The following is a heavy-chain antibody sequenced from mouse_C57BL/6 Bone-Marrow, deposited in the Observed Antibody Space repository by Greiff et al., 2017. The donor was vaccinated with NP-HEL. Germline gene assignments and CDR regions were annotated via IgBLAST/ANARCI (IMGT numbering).Heavy chain of an antibody. D-gene: IGHD1-1*01. CDR1: GYTFTSYW. V-gene: IGHV1-55*01. CDR3: ASPNYGSSYVVYFDY. CDR2: IYPGSGST. Sequence: QVQLQQPGAELVKPGASVKLSCKASGYTFTSYWITWVKQRPGQGLEWIGDIYPGSGSTNYNEKFKSKATLTVDTSSSTAYMQLSSLTSEDSAVYYGASPNYGSSYVVYFDYWGQGTTLTVSS. J-gene: IGHJ2*01.